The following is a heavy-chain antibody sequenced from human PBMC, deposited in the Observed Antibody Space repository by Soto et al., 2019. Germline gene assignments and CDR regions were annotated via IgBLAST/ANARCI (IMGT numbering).Heavy chain of an antibody. V-gene: IGHV4-4*02. J-gene: IGHJ4*02. CDR2: IYRTGST. Sequence: SETLSLTCAVSGGSFTSNNWWTWVRQPPGQGLEWIGEIYRTGSTNYNPSLKSRVTISLDKSENQFSLKVTSLTAADTAVYYCASRDPGTSVDYWGRGTLVTVSS. CDR3: ASRDPGTSVDY. CDR1: GGSFTSNNW. D-gene: IGHD1-7*01.